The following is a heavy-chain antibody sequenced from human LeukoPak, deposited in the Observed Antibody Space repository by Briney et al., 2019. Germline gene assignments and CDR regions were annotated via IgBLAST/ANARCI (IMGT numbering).Heavy chain of an antibody. V-gene: IGHV1-2*02. D-gene: IGHD3-22*01. Sequence: GASVKVSCKASGYTFTGYYMHWVRQAPGQGLEWMGWINPNSGGTNHAQKFQGRVTMTRDTSISTAYMELSRLRSDDTAVYYCALIVDYYDSSGYYYWFDPWGQGTLVTVSS. CDR2: INPNSGGT. CDR3: ALIVDYYDSSGYYYWFDP. CDR1: GYTFTGYY. J-gene: IGHJ5*02.